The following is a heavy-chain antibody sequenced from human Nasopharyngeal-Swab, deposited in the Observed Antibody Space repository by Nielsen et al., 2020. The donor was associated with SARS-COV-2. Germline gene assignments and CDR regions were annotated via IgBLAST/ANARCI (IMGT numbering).Heavy chain of an antibody. J-gene: IGHJ5*02. V-gene: IGHV1-3*01. CDR3: AMVVVAAKTFDP. D-gene: IGHD2-15*01. Sequence: ASVKVSCKASGYTFTSYAMHWVRQAPGQRLEWMGWINAGNGNTKYSQKFQGRVTITRDTSASTAYMELSSLRSEDTAVYYCAMVVVAAKTFDPWGQGTLVIVSS. CDR1: GYTFTSYA. CDR2: INAGNGNT.